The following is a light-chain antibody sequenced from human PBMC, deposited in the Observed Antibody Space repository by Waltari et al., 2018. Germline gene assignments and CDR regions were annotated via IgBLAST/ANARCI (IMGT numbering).Light chain of an antibody. J-gene: IGLJ2*01. V-gene: IGLV2-8*01. CDR1: SSDARGYNY. CDR3: SSYAGSNNWV. CDR2: EVS. Sequence: QSALTQPPSAAGSPGHSVTISCPGTSSDARGYNYVSWYQQHPGKAPKLLIYEVSKLPSGVPDRVAGSKSGNTASLTVSGLQAEDEADYYCSSYAGSNNWVFGGGTKLTVL.